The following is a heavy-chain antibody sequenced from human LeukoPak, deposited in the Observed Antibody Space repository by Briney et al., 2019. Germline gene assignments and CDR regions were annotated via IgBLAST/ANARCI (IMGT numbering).Heavy chain of an antibody. J-gene: IGHJ6*03. Sequence: PSETLSLTCAVSNYPITSDYYWVWIRQPPGQGLEWIGQIFHSGIAHYNPSLKSRVTMSVDTSRSQFSVNLNSVTAADTAVYYCGRAGFETAYNRFYYYVDVWGKGTTVTVSS. CDR2: IFHSGIA. D-gene: IGHD3-9*01. V-gene: IGHV4-38-2*01. CDR3: GRAGFETAYNRFYYYVDV. CDR1: NYPITSDYY.